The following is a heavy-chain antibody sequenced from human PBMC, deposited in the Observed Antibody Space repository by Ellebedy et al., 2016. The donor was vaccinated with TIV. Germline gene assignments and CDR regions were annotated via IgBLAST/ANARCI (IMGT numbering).Heavy chain of an antibody. CDR2: INPSGGST. CDR3: ARDGHDYGYFDY. V-gene: IGHV1-46*04. Sequence: ASVKVSCKASGYTFTSYYMHWVRQAPGQGLEWMGIINPSGGSTTYAQKLQGGVTMTRDTSTSTVYMELSSLRSEDTAVYYCARDGHDYGYFDYWGQGTLVTVSS. D-gene: IGHD4-17*01. J-gene: IGHJ4*02. CDR1: GYTFTSYY.